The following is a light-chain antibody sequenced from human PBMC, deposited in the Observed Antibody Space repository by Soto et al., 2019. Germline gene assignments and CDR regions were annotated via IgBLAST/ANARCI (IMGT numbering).Light chain of an antibody. V-gene: IGKV3-15*01. Sequence: EIVMTQSPATLSVSPGERVTLSCRASQTVSSSFLAWYRQKPGQAPRLLIYGASTRATGIPARVSGSGSGTEFTLSISSLQFEDVAVYYCQQYSKWPLTFGGGTKVEIK. CDR2: GAS. J-gene: IGKJ4*01. CDR1: QTVSSS. CDR3: QQYSKWPLT.